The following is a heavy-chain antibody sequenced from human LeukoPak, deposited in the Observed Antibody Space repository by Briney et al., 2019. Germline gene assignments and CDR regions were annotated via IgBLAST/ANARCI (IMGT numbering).Heavy chain of an antibody. Sequence: GGSLRLSCAASGFTFSSYGMHWVRQAPGKGLEWVAFIRYDGSNKYYADSVKGRFTISRDNSKNALYLQMNSLRAEDTAVYYCAKDYYDFWSGYYPDYWGQGTLATVSS. CDR2: IRYDGSNK. V-gene: IGHV3-30*02. D-gene: IGHD3-3*01. J-gene: IGHJ4*02. CDR1: GFTFSSYG. CDR3: AKDYYDFWSGYYPDY.